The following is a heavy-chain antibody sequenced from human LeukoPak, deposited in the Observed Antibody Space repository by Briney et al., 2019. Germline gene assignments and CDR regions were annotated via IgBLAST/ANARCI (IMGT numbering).Heavy chain of an antibody. J-gene: IGHJ5*02. V-gene: IGHV3-23*01. CDR2: ISGSGGST. Sequence: PGGSLRLSCAASGFTFSNFAMNWVRQAPGKGLEWVSTISGSGGSTYYADSVKGRFTISRDNSKNTLYLQMNSLRAEDTAVYYCAKGGYSSSWYRGNWFDPWGQGTLVTVSS. CDR3: AKGGYSSSWYRGNWFDP. D-gene: IGHD6-13*01. CDR1: GFTFSNFA.